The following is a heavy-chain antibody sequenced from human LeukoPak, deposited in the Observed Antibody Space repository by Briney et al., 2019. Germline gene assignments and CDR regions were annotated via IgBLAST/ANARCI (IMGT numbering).Heavy chain of an antibody. V-gene: IGHV4-59*12. CDR2: IYYSGST. CDR1: GGSIRSYY. J-gene: IGHJ5*02. CDR3: ARTTVTTDWFDP. D-gene: IGHD4-17*01. Sequence: SETLSLTCTVSGGSIRSYYWSWIRQPPGKGLEWIGYIYYSGSTNYNPSLKSRVTISLDTSKNQFSLKLSSVTAADTAVYYCARTTVTTDWFDPWGQGTLVTVSS.